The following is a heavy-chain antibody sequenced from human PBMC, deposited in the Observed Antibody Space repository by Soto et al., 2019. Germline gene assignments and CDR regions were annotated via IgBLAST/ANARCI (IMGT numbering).Heavy chain of an antibody. CDR3: AKDRNYPRDQFHN. Sequence: ASVKVSCKASGYTFTAYSMHWVRQAPGQGLEWIGWFNPNSGDTVYAEKFQGRVTLTRDTSISTAYMDSLTAEDTAVYYCAKDRNYPRDQFHNWGQGTLVTVSS. D-gene: IGHD1-7*01. CDR1: GYTFTAYS. CDR2: FNPNSGDT. J-gene: IGHJ4*02. V-gene: IGHV1-2*02.